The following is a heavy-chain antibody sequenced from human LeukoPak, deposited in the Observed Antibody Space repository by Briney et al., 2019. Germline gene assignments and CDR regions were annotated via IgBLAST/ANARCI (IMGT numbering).Heavy chain of an antibody. CDR1: GYTFTSYY. CDR2: INPSGGST. D-gene: IGHD6-13*01. CDR3: AREGSATIAAADFLSYGMDV. J-gene: IGHJ6*02. V-gene: IGHV1-46*01. Sequence: ASVKVSCKASGYTFTSYYMHWVRRAPGQGLEWMGIINPSGGSTSYAQKFQGRVTMTRDTSTSTVYMELSSLRSEDTAVYYCAREGSATIAAADFLSYGMDVWGQGTTVTVSS.